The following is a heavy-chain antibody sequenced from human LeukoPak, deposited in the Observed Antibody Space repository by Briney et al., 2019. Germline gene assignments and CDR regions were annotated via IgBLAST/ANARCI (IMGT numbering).Heavy chain of an antibody. CDR2: LYSGGST. CDR3: AGRDKGYYYGMDV. V-gene: IGHV3-66*01. Sequence: GGSLRLSCAASGFTVSGNYMSWVRQPPGKGLEWVSLLYSGGSTCYADSVKGRFSISRDKSKNTLYLKMNSLRAEDTAVYYCAGRDKGYYYGMDVWGQGTTVTVSS. D-gene: IGHD5-24*01. J-gene: IGHJ6*02. CDR1: GFTVSGNY.